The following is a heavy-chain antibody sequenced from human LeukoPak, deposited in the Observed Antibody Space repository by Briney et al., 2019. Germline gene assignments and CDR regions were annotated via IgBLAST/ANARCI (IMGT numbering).Heavy chain of an antibody. CDR1: GYTFTSYG. J-gene: IGHJ4*02. CDR2: MNPNSGNT. V-gene: IGHV1-8*02. Sequence: GASVKVSCKASGYTFTSYGISWVRQAPGQGLEWMGWMNPNSGNTGYAQKFQGRVTMTRNTSISTAYMELSSLRSEDTAVYYCASPMMHNDYWGQGTLVTVSS. D-gene: IGHD3-22*01. CDR3: ASPMMHNDY.